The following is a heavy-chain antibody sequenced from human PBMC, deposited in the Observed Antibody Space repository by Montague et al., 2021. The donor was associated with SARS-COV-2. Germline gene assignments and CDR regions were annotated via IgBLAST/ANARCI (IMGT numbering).Heavy chain of an antibody. CDR2: ISYDESNK. J-gene: IGHJ4*02. Sequence: SLRLSCAASGFTFSSYAMHWVRQAPGKGLEWVAVISYDESNKYYADSVKGRFTISRDNSKNTLYLQMNSLRAEDTAVYYCASLLLWFGEFRAFDFWGQGILVSVSS. V-gene: IGHV3-30*04. CDR3: ASLLLWFGEFRAFDF. CDR1: GFTFSSYA. D-gene: IGHD3-10*01.